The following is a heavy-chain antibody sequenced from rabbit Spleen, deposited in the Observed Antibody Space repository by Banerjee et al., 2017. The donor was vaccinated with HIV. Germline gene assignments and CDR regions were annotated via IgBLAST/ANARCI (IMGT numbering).Heavy chain of an antibody. V-gene: IGHV1S40*01. D-gene: IGHD2-1*01. J-gene: IGHJ4*01. CDR3: ARAQSDDSNKSDL. Sequence: QSLEESGGDLVQPGASLTLTCTASGFDLSRYAYMCWVRQAPGKGLEWIASIYTGSSGNTWYASWAKGRFTISKTSSTAVTLQMTSLTVADTATYFCARAQSDDSNKSDLWGPGTLVTVS. CDR1: GFDLSRYAY. CDR2: IYTGSSGNT.